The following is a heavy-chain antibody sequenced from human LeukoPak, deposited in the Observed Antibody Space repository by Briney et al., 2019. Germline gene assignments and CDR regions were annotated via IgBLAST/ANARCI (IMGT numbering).Heavy chain of an antibody. J-gene: IGHJ6*02. D-gene: IGHD6-19*01. V-gene: IGHV4-4*07. CDR1: GGSISSYY. CDR3: AREDYSSGWHHPYYYYYGMDV. Sequence: SETLSLTCTVSGGSISSYYWNWIRQPAGKGLEWIGRIYTSGSTNYNPSLKSRVTMSVDTSKNQFSLKLSSVTAADTAVYYCAREDYSSGWHHPYYYYYGMDVWGQGATVTVSS. CDR2: IYTSGST.